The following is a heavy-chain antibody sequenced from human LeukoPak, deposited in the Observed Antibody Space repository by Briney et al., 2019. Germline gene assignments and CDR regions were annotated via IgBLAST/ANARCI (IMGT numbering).Heavy chain of an antibody. V-gene: IGHV1-2*02. Sequence: ASVTVSCKASGYTFTGYYMHWGRQAPGQGLEWMGWINPNSGGTNYAQKFQGRVTMTRDTSISTAYMELSRLSSDDTAVYYCARVGLGYYDSSGYYYFDYWGQGTLVTVSS. J-gene: IGHJ4*02. CDR2: INPNSGGT. CDR3: ARVGLGYYDSSGYYYFDY. D-gene: IGHD3-22*01. CDR1: GYTFTGYY.